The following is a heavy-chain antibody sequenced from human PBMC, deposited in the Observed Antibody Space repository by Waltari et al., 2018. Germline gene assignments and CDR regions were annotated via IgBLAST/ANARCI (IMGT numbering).Heavy chain of an antibody. V-gene: IGHV4-39*01. Sequence: QLQLQESGPGLVKPSETLSLTCSVSGGSISSSSYYWGWIRQPPGKGLEWIGSIYYSGSTYYNPSLKSRVTISVDTSKNQFSLNLSSVTAADTAVYYCARRARIAARPGRSYYFDYWGQGTLVTVSS. D-gene: IGHD6-6*01. J-gene: IGHJ4*02. CDR3: ARRARIAARPGRSYYFDY. CDR1: GGSISSSSYY. CDR2: IYYSGST.